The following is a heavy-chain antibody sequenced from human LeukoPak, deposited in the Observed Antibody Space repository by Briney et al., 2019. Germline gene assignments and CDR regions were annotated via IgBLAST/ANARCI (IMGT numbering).Heavy chain of an antibody. V-gene: IGHV3-66*01. D-gene: IGHD5-24*01. J-gene: IGHJ4*02. CDR1: GFNITSNY. CDR3: AREGMGYFDS. CDR2: IYSGGFT. Sequence: GGSLRLSCAASGFNITSNYMNWVRQAPGKGLEWVATIYSGGFTYYRDSVKGRFTIYRDNSKNTVYLQMNSLRVEDTAVYYCAREGMGYFDSWGQGTLVTVSS.